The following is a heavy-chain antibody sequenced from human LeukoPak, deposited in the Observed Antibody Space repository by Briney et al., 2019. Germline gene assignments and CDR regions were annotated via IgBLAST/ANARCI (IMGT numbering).Heavy chain of an antibody. V-gene: IGHV3-21*01. J-gene: IGHJ4*02. CDR2: ISSSSSYI. CDR1: GFTFSSYS. D-gene: IGHD3-22*01. Sequence: GSLRLSCAASGFTFSSYSMNWVRQAPGKGLEWVSSISSSSSYIYYADSVKGRLTISRDNSKNTLYLQMSSLRAEDTAVYYCAKEKKYYYDSTGYPGYDYWGQGTLVTVSS. CDR3: AKEKKYYYDSTGYPGYDY.